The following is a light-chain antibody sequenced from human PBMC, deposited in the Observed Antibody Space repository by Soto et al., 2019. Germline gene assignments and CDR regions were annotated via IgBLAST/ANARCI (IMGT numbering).Light chain of an antibody. CDR2: GNS. V-gene: IGLV1-40*01. Sequence: QSALTQPPSVSGAPGQRVTISCTGSSSNIGAGYDVHWYQQLPGTAPKLLIYGNSDRPSGVPDRFSGSKSGTSASLAITGLQAEDEADYYCQSYDSSGVLFGGGTKLTVL. J-gene: IGLJ2*01. CDR1: SSNIGAGYD. CDR3: QSYDSSGVL.